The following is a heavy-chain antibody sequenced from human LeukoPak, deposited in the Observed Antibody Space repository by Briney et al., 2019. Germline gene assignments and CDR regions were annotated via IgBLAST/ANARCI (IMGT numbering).Heavy chain of an antibody. CDR3: ARGRGLTMVRGIIDY. D-gene: IGHD3-10*01. J-gene: IGHJ4*02. CDR1: GGSFSGYY. Sequence: SETLSLTCAVYGGSFSGYYWSWIRQPPGKGLEWIGEINHSGSTNYNPSLKSRVTISVDTSKNQFSLKLSSVTAADTAVYYCARGRGLTMVRGIIDYWGQGTLVTVSS. V-gene: IGHV4-34*01. CDR2: INHSGST.